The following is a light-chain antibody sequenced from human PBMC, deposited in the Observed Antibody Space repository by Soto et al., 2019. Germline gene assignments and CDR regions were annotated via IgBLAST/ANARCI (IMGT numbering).Light chain of an antibody. J-gene: IGKJ4*01. CDR2: KVS. V-gene: IGKV2-30*01. CDR3: MEGPHWPLT. CDR1: QSLAYSDGNTY. Sequence: DVFMTQSPLSLSVTLGQPASISCRSSQSLAYSDGNTYLNWSHQRPGQSPRRLIYKVSNRDSGVPDRFRGSGSGTDFTLNLSRVEAEDVGVYYCMEGPHWPLTFRGGTKVELK.